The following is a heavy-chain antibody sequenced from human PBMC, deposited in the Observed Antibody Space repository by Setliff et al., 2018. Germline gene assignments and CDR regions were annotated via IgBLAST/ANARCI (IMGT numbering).Heavy chain of an antibody. V-gene: IGHV4-34*12. Sequence: SETLSLTCAVYGGSFSGYYWSWIRQPPGKRLEWIGEIIHSGSTNYNPSLKSRVTMSVDTSKNQFSLKLSSVTAADTAAYYCARKGISALSGAFDMWGQGTMVTVSS. J-gene: IGHJ3*02. CDR2: IIHSGST. CDR1: GGSFSGYY. D-gene: IGHD1-26*01. CDR3: ARKGISALSGAFDM.